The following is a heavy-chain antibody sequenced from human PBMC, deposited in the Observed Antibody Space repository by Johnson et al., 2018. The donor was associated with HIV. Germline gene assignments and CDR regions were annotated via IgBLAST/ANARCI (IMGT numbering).Heavy chain of an antibody. CDR1: GFTFSDHY. Sequence: QVQLVESGGGLVKPEGSLRLSCAASGFTFSDHYMSWIRQAPEKGLEWVSYISGSGDTIYYADSVKGRFTISRDSAKNSLYLQMNSLRDEDTGVYFCARGGGWKGSFDIWGQGTMVTVSS. V-gene: IGHV3-11*04. CDR3: ARGGGWKGSFDI. CDR2: ISGSGDTI. J-gene: IGHJ3*02. D-gene: IGHD1-1*01.